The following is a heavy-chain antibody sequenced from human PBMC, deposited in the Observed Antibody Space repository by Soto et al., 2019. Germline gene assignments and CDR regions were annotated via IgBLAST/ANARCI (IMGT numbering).Heavy chain of an antibody. CDR1: GYSFTSYW. CDR2: IDPSDSYT. V-gene: IGHV5-10-1*01. J-gene: IGHJ4*02. Sequence: GESLKISFKGSGYSFTSYWISWVRQMPGKGLEWMGRIDPSDSYTNYSPSFQGHVTISADKSISTAYLQWSSLKASDTAMYYCARHGVVEEQWLVDYWGQGTLVTVSS. D-gene: IGHD6-19*01. CDR3: ARHGVVEEQWLVDY.